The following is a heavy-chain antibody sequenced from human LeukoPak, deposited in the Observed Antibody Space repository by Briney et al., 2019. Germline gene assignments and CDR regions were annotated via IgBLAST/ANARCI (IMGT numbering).Heavy chain of an antibody. CDR2: IIPIFGTA. CDR3: AMRRWFEEPQGDFDY. D-gene: IGHD3-10*01. V-gene: IGHV1-69*05. Sequence: SSVKVSCKASGGTFSSYAISWVRQAPGQGLEWMGGIIPIFGTANYAQKFQGRVTITTDESTGTAYMELSSLRSEDTAVYYCAMRRWFEEPQGDFDYWGQGTLVTVSS. CDR1: GGTFSSYA. J-gene: IGHJ4*02.